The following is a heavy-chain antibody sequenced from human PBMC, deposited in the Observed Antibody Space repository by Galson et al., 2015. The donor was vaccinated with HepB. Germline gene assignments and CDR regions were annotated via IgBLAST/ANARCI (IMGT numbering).Heavy chain of an antibody. J-gene: IGHJ6*02. CDR1: GFTFINYG. V-gene: IGHV3-30*03. Sequence: SLRLSCAASGFTFINYGIHWVRQAPGKGLQWVAWMSRDAGSKYYADSVKGRFTISRDNSKNTVYLQVDSLRAEDAAVYYCAREGSRSQYYFAMDVWGHGTLVTVSS. CDR2: MSRDAGSK. CDR3: AREGSRSQYYFAMDV.